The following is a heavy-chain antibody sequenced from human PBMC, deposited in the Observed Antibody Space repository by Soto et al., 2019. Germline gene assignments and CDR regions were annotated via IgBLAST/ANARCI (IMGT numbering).Heavy chain of an antibody. CDR1: GYPFTSYG. V-gene: IGHV1-18*01. J-gene: IGHJ4*02. D-gene: IGHD6-19*01. CDR2: ISAYNGKT. Sequence: VQLVQSGAEVKKPGASVKVSCKTSGYPFTSYGINWVRQAPGQGPEWMGWISAYNGKTSYTQKFQGRVTMNTDTSTSTAYMELRSLRSDDTAVYYCARDRLIAVTGLLHYWGQGTLVTVSS. CDR3: ARDRLIAVTGLLHY.